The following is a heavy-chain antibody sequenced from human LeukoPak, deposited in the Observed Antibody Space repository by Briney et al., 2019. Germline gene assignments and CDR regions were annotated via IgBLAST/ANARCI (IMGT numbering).Heavy chain of an antibody. CDR2: IYHSGST. J-gene: IGHJ5*02. Sequence: ASETLSLTCAVSGGSISSGGYSWSWIRQPPGKGLEWIGYIYHSGSTYYNSSLKSRVTISVDRSKNQFSLKLSSVTAADTAVYYCARCVTTMVRGVHNWFDPWGQGTLVTVSS. CDR3: ARCVTTMVRGVHNWFDP. CDR1: GGSISSGGYS. D-gene: IGHD3-10*01. V-gene: IGHV4-30-2*01.